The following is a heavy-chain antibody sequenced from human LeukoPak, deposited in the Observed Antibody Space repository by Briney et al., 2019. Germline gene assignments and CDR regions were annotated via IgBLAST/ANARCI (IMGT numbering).Heavy chain of an antibody. CDR2: ISGSGGST. D-gene: IGHD3-3*01. J-gene: IGHJ5*02. CDR3: AKAYDFWSGIHLIDP. Sequence: PGGSLRLSSAASGFTFRSYAMSWVRQAPGKGLEWVSAISGSGGSTYYADSVKGRFTISRDNSKNTLYLQMNSLRAEDTAVYYCAKAYDFWSGIHLIDPWGQGTLVTVSS. CDR1: GFTFRSYA. V-gene: IGHV3-23*01.